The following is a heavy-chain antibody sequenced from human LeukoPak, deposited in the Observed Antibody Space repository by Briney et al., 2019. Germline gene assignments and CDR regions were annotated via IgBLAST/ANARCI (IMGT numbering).Heavy chain of an antibody. CDR3: ARGGAYYYYMDV. V-gene: IGHV3-30*02. CDR2: IRYDGSNK. CDR1: GFTFSSYG. D-gene: IGHD4/OR15-4a*01. Sequence: GGSLRLSCAASGFTFSSYGMHWVRQAPGKGLEWVAFIRYDGSNKYYADSVKGRFTISRDNSKNTLYLQMNSLRAEDTAVYYCARGGAYYYYMDVWGKGTTVTVSS. J-gene: IGHJ6*03.